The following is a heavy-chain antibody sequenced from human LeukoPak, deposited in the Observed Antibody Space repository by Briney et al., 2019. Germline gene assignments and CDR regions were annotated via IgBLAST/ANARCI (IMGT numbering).Heavy chain of an antibody. CDR2: ISGSGGST. Sequence: GGSLGLSFAASGFTFSSNPIGGVRQPQGRGLGWVSAISGSGGSTYYADSVKGRFTISRDNSKNTLYLQMNSLRAEDTAVYYCAKAARYSYGLNWFDPWGQGTLVTVSS. V-gene: IGHV3-23*01. CDR3: AKAARYSYGLNWFDP. J-gene: IGHJ5*02. D-gene: IGHD5-18*01. CDR1: GFTFSSNP.